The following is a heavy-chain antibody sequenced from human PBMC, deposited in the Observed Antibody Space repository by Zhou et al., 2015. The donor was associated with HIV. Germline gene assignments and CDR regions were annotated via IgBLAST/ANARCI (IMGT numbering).Heavy chain of an antibody. J-gene: IGHJ3*02. CDR3: ARVVNLLSDAFDI. V-gene: IGHV1-69*01. CDR1: GGTFSSYA. CDR2: IIPIFGTA. D-gene: IGHD4-23*01. Sequence: QVQLVQSGAEVKKPGSSVKVSCKASGGTFSSYAISWVRQAPGQGLEWMGGIIPIFGTANNAQKFQGRVTITADGSTSTAYMELSSLRSEDTAVYYCARVVNLLSDAFDIWGQGDNGHRLF.